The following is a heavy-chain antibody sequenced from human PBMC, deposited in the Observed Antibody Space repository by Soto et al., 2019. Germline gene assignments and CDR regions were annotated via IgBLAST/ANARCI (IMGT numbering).Heavy chain of an antibody. D-gene: IGHD6-13*01. CDR1: GYTFTSYA. CDR3: AIAAAGPNNGFDP. J-gene: IGHJ5*02. Sequence: VASVKVSCKASGYTFTSYAMHWVRQAPGQRLEWMGWINAGNGNTKYSQKFQGRVTITRDTSASTAYMELSSLRSEDTAVYYCAIAAAGPNNGFDPWGQGTLVTVSS. CDR2: INAGNGNT. V-gene: IGHV1-3*01.